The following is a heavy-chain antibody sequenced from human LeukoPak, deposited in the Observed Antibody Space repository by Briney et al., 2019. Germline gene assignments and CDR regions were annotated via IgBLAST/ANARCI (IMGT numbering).Heavy chain of an antibody. CDR2: INHSGST. Sequence: SETLSLTCAVYGGPFSGYYWSWIRQPPGKGLEWIGEINHSGSTNYNPSLKSRVTISVDTSKNQFSLKLSSVTAADTAVYYCARGFLTGSSVDYWGQGTLVTVSS. J-gene: IGHJ4*02. CDR3: ARGFLTGSSVDY. CDR1: GGPFSGYY. D-gene: IGHD3-9*01. V-gene: IGHV4-34*01.